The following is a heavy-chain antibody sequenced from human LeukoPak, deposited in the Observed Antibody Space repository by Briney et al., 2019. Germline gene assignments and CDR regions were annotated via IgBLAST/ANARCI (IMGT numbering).Heavy chain of an antibody. CDR3: ARYRVSGPAADYYYYYGMDV. CDR1: GGTFSSYA. Sequence: GASVKVSCKASGGTFSSYAISWVRQAPGQGLEWMGRIIPILGIANYAQKFQGRVTITADKSTSTAYMELSSLRSEDTAVYYCARYRVSGPAADYYYYYGMDVWGQGTTVTVSS. CDR2: IIPILGIA. V-gene: IGHV1-69*04. J-gene: IGHJ6*02. D-gene: IGHD4-11*01.